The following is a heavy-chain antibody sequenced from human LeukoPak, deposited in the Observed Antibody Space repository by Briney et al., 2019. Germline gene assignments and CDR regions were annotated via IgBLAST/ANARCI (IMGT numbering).Heavy chain of an antibody. CDR1: GYTLTELS. Sequence: ASVKVSCKVSGYTLTELSMHWVRQAPGKGLEWMGGFDPEDGETIYAQKFQGRVTMTEDTSTDTAYMELSSLRSEDSAVYYCATGRPHSSRPDYFDYWGQGTLVTVSS. CDR3: ATGRPHSSRPDYFDY. J-gene: IGHJ4*02. V-gene: IGHV1-24*01. D-gene: IGHD6-13*01. CDR2: FDPEDGET.